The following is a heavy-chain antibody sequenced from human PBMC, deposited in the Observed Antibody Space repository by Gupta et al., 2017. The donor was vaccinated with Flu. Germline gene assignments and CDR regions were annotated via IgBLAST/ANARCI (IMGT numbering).Heavy chain of an antibody. V-gene: IGHV1-8*01. J-gene: IGHJ6*03. D-gene: IGHD4-17*01. CDR2: MNPNSGNT. CDR1: GYSFGSYD. Sequence: QVQLVQSGAEVKKPGASVKVSCKASGYSFGSYDINWVRQASGQGPEWMGWMNPNSGNTGYAQKFQGRVTMTRNNSICTAYMELTSLRSEDTSVYYGARRIKDYVYYYWEDWGRGTTGTVSS. CDR3: ARRIKDYVYYYWED.